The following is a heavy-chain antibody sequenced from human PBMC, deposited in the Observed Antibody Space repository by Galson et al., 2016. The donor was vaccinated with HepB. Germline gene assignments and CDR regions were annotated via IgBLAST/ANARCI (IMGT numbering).Heavy chain of an antibody. CDR1: GFTFSTYA. J-gene: IGHJ6*02. V-gene: IGHV3-23*01. Sequence: SLRLSCAGSGFTFSTYAMNWVRQAPGKGLEWVSSIRGSGGGIDYADSVKGRFTVSRDNSKSTVNLHMNSLRPEDTAVYYCARHLGGYSGYGGNYFGMDVWGQGTTVTVS. D-gene: IGHD5-12*01. CDR3: ARHLGGYSGYGGNYFGMDV. CDR2: IRGSGGGI.